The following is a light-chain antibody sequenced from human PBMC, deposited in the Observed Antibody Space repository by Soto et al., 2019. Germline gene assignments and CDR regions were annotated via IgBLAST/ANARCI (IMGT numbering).Light chain of an antibody. CDR1: QSISNY. CDR3: QQSYSSPWT. Sequence: DIQMTQSPSSLSASVGDRVTITCRTSQSISNYVNWYHQKPGKAPKLMIYAASTLHSGAPSRFSGSGSGTEFTLTISSLQPQDFATYYCQQSYSSPWTFGHGTKVEIK. J-gene: IGKJ1*01. V-gene: IGKV1-39*01. CDR2: AAS.